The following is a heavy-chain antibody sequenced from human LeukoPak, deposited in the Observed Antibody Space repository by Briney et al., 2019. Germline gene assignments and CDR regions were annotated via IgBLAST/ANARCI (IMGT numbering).Heavy chain of an antibody. CDR2: IYPGDSDA. D-gene: IGHD3-10*01. V-gene: IGHV5-51*01. CDR3: ARTTSSGYNWYDS. CDR1: GYTFTNYW. J-gene: IGHJ5*01. Sequence: GESLKIPCKSSGYTFTNYWIVWVRQKPGKGLEWMGLIYPGDSDAIYSASFRGQVTLSADRSISTAYLQWSSLKASDSAMYYCARTTSSGYNWYDSWGQGTQVIVSS.